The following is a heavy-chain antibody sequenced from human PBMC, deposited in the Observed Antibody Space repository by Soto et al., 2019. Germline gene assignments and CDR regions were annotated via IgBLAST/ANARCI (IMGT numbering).Heavy chain of an antibody. Sequence: GGSLRLSCAASGFTVSGNYMSWVRQAPGKGLEWVSAIYSGGTTYYADYVKGRFTISRENYKNTLHLQMNSLRAEDTAVYYCERDGRLDYDVWTALPGMDVWGQGTTVTVYS. CDR3: ERDGRLDYDVWTALPGMDV. CDR2: IYSGGTT. V-gene: IGHV3-53*01. D-gene: IGHD3-9*01. CDR1: GFTVSGNY. J-gene: IGHJ6*02.